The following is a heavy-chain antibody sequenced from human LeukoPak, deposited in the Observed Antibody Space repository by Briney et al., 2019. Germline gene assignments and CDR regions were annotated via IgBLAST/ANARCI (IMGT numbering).Heavy chain of an antibody. J-gene: IGHJ4*02. Sequence: SETLSLTCAVYGGSFSGYYWSWIRQPPGKGLEWIGEINHSGGTNYNPSLKSRVTISVDTSKNQFSLKLSSVTAADTAVYYCARMVRYGSGSYPPAPFDYWGQGTLVTVSS. CDR1: GGSFSGYY. CDR3: ARMVRYGSGSYPPAPFDY. V-gene: IGHV4-34*01. D-gene: IGHD3-10*01. CDR2: INHSGGT.